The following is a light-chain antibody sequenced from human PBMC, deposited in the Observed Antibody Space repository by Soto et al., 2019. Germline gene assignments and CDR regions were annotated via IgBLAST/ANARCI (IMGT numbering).Light chain of an antibody. CDR1: SSDVGGYNF. J-gene: IGLJ1*01. V-gene: IGLV2-14*03. Sequence: QSVLTQPASVSGSPGQSITISCIGTSSDVGGYNFVSWYQQHPGEAPKLIIFDVSHRPSGISTRFSGSKSGNTASLTISGLQAEDEADYYCSSYRIRSPPDYVFGPGINVTVL. CDR2: DVS. CDR3: SSYRIRSPPDYV.